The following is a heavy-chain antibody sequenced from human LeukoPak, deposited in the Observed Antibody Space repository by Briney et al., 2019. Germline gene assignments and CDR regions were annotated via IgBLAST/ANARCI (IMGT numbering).Heavy chain of an antibody. Sequence: KSSETLSLTCTVSGGSISSGDYYWSWIRQPPGKGLEWIGYIYYSGSTYYNPSLKSRVTISVDTSKNQFSLKLSSVTAADTAVYYCARGRGYCSGGSCSYYFDYWGQGTLVTVSS. CDR2: IYYSGST. D-gene: IGHD2-15*01. CDR3: ARGRGYCSGGSCSYYFDY. V-gene: IGHV4-30-4*01. J-gene: IGHJ4*02. CDR1: GGSISSGDYY.